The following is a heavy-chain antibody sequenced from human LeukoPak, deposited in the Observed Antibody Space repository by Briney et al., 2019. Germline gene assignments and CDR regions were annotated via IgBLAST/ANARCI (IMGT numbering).Heavy chain of an antibody. V-gene: IGHV1-8*02. D-gene: IGHD6-19*01. CDR2: MNPNSGNT. J-gene: IGHJ1*01. CDR1: GGTFSSYA. Sequence: ASVKVSCKASGGTFSSYAISWVRQAPGQGLEWMGWMNPNSGNTGYAQKFQGRVTMTRDTSISTAYMELSRLRSDDTAVYYCARAYSSGWYAEYFQHWGQGTLVTVSS. CDR3: ARAYSSGWYAEYFQH.